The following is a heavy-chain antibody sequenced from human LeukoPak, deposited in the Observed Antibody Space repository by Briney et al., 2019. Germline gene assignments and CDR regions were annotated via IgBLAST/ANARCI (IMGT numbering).Heavy chain of an antibody. CDR3: ASSPSTTVVTRYFDY. J-gene: IGHJ4*02. CDR2: INHSGST. D-gene: IGHD4-23*01. CDR1: GGSFSGYY. Sequence: PSETLSLTCAAYGGSFSGYYWSWIRQPPGKGLEWIGEINHSGSTNYNPSLKSRVTISVDTSKNQFSLKLSSVTAADTAVYYCASSPSTTVVTRYFDYWGQGTLVTVSS. V-gene: IGHV4-34*01.